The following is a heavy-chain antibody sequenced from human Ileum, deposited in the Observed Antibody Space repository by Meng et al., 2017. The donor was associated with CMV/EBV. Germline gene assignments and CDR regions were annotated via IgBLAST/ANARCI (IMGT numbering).Heavy chain of an antibody. J-gene: IGHJ4*02. Sequence: ASGFTFSDHYMDWVRQAPGKGLEWVGRSRNKANSYTTEYAASVKGRFSISRDDSKKSLFLQMDSLKTEDTAVYYCVRGGELNRFDDWGQGTLVTVSS. V-gene: IGHV3-72*01. CDR1: GFTFSDHY. CDR2: SRNKANSYTT. CDR3: VRGGELNRFDD. D-gene: IGHD1-26*01.